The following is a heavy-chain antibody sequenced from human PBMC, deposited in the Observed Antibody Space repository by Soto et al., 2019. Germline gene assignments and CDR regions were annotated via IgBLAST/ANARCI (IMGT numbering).Heavy chain of an antibody. J-gene: IGHJ6*02. CDR3: ARDLQGLIFLPRQRMDV. Sequence: GGSLRLSCAASGFPFSSYVMSLVRQAPGKGLEWVSGISGGGSNTFYADSVKGRFTISRDNSKNTLLLQMNSLGAEDTAVYYCARDLQGLIFLPRQRMDVWGQGTTVTVSS. V-gene: IGHV3-23*01. CDR1: GFPFSSYV. CDR2: ISGGGSNT. D-gene: IGHD3-3*01.